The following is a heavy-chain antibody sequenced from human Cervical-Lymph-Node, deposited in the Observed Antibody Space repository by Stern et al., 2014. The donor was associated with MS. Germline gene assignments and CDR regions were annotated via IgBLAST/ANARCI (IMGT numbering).Heavy chain of an antibody. CDR3: ARDCGGDCYPDYFYGMDV. CDR1: GGSISRGGYF. V-gene: IGHV4-61*02. CDR2: ILTSGGT. J-gene: IGHJ6*02. Sequence: QLQLQESGPGLVKPSQTLSLTCTVSGGSISRGGYFWAWIRKPAGRGLEWIGRILTSGGTQYNPSLNSRVTISLDPSKNQFSLELSSVPAADTAVYFCARDCGGDCYPDYFYGMDVWGHGTTVTVSS. D-gene: IGHD2-21*02.